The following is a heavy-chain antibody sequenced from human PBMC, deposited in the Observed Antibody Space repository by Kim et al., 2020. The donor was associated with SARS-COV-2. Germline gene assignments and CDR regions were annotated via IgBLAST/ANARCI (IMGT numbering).Heavy chain of an antibody. CDR3: AREISGMDV. J-gene: IGHJ6*02. CDR2: ISNDGSNE. V-gene: IGHV3-33*05. CDR1: GFTFSNYG. D-gene: IGHD3-3*02. Sequence: GGSLRLSCAASGFTFSNYGMNWVRQAPGKGLEWVSVISNDGSNEYYADSVKGRFTISRDNSKNTLHLHMNSLRAEDTAVYYCAREISGMDVWGQGTTVTVSS.